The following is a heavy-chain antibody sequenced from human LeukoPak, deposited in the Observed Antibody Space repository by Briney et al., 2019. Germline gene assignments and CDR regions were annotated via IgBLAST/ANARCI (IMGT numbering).Heavy chain of an antibody. V-gene: IGHV3-64*01. Sequence: GGSLRLSCAASGFTFSSYDMHWVRQAPGKGLEYVSAISSNGGSTYYANSVKGRFTISRDKSKNTLYLQMGSLRAEDMAVYYCARGSRYFDWLSGFDYWGQGTLVTLSS. CDR1: GFTFSSYD. CDR2: ISSNGGST. J-gene: IGHJ4*02. CDR3: ARGSRYFDWLSGFDY. D-gene: IGHD3-9*01.